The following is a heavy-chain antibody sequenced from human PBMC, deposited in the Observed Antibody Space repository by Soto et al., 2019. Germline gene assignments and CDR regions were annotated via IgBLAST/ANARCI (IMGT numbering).Heavy chain of an antibody. J-gene: IGHJ5*02. V-gene: IGHV1-46*01. CDR3: ARDTLSAYGDYHSDRGYNWFDP. CDR2: INPSGGST. Sequence: GASVKVSCKASGYTFTSYYMHWVRQAPGQGLEWMGIINPSGGSTSYAQKFQGRVTMTRDTSTSTVYMELSSLRSEDTAVYYCARDTLSAYGDYHSDRGYNWFDPWGQGTLVTVPS. CDR1: GYTFTSYY. D-gene: IGHD4-17*01.